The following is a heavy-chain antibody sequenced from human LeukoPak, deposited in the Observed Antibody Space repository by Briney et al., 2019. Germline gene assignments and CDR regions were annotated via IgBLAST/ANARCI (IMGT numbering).Heavy chain of an antibody. CDR3: ARETTVTTGGFDP. CDR2: IYYSGST. Sequence: PSETLSLTCTVSGGSISSYYWSWIRQPPGKGLEWIGYIYYSGSTNYNPSLKSRVTISVDTSKNQFSLKLSSVTAADTAVYYCARETTVTTGGFDPWGQGTLVTVSS. V-gene: IGHV4-59*01. D-gene: IGHD4-17*01. J-gene: IGHJ5*02. CDR1: GGSISSYY.